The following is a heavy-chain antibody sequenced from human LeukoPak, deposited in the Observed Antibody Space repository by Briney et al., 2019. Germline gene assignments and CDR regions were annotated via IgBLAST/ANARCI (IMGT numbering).Heavy chain of an antibody. CDR1: GDSVSSNSAA. J-gene: IGHJ5*02. Sequence: SQTLSLTRAISGDSVSSNSAAWNWIRQSPSRGLEWLGRTYYRSKWYNDYAVSVKSRITINPDTSKNQFSLQLNSVTPEDTAVYYCARDLALRITMHGGRAYTPATHPTWGQGTLVTVSS. V-gene: IGHV6-1*01. CDR3: ARDLALRITMHGGRAYTPATHPT. CDR2: TYYRSKWYN. D-gene: IGHD3-10*01.